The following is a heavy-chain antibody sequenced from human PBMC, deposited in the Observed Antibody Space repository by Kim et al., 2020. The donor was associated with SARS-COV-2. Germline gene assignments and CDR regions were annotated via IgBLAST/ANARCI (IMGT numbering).Heavy chain of an antibody. V-gene: IGHV3-30*18. CDR2: ISYDGSNK. CDR1: GFTFSSYG. CDR3: AKVGLHHIAAGAFDI. J-gene: IGHJ3*02. D-gene: IGHD6-25*01. Sequence: GGSLRLSCAASGFTFSSYGMHWVRQAPGKGLEWVAVISYDGSNKYYADSVKGRFTISRDNSKNTLYLQMNSLRAEDTAVYYCAKVGLHHIAAGAFDIWGQGTMVTVSS.